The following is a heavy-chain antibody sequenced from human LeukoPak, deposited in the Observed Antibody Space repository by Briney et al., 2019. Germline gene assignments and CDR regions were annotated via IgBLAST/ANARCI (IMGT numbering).Heavy chain of an antibody. D-gene: IGHD6-19*01. CDR3: AKAINRIAVAVTTLFDY. Sequence: GGSLRLSCAASGFTLSSYAMSWVRQAPGKGLEWVSAISGSGRSTYYADSVKGRFTISRDDSKSTLYLQVNSLRAEDTAVYYCAKAINRIAVAVTTLFDYWGQGTLVTVSS. CDR1: GFTLSSYA. V-gene: IGHV3-23*01. J-gene: IGHJ4*02. CDR2: ISGSGRST.